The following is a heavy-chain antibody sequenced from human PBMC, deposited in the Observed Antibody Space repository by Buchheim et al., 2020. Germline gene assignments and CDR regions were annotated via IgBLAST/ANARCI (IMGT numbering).Heavy chain of an antibody. CDR1: GGSISSGSYY. CDR2: IYTSGST. CDR3: ARGRIQLWYYGMDV. J-gene: IGHJ6*02. V-gene: IGHV4-61*02. D-gene: IGHD5-18*01. Sequence: QVQLQESGPGLVKPSQTLSLTCTVSGGSISSGSYYWSWIRQPAGKGLEWIGRIYTSGSTNYNPSLKSRVTMSVDTSKNQFSLKLSSVTAADMAVYYCARGRIQLWYYGMDVWGQGTT.